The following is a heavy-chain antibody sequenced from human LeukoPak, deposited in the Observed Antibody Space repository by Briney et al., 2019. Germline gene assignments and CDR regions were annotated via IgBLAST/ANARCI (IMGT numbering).Heavy chain of an antibody. D-gene: IGHD4-23*01. Sequence: GESLKISCRGSGYSFATYWIAWVRQMPGKGLEWMGIIYPGDSSTRYSPSFQGQVTISADKSVSTAYLQWSSLEASDTAMYYCARQSARTNSEFRNWGQGTLVTVSS. J-gene: IGHJ4*02. V-gene: IGHV5-51*01. CDR1: GYSFATYW. CDR2: IYPGDSST. CDR3: ARQSARTNSEFRN.